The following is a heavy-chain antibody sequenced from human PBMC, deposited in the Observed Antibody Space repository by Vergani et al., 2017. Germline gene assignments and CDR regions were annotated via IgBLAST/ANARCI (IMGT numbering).Heavy chain of an antibody. Sequence: EVQLVESGGGLVQPGGSLRLSCAASGFTFSSYWMSWVRQAPGKGLEWVANIKQDGSEKYYVDSVKGRFTISRDNAKNSLYLQMNSLRAEDTAVYYCAREWIQLWLDEGNWFDPWGQGTLVTVSS. CDR1: GFTFSSYW. CDR2: IKQDGSEK. D-gene: IGHD5-18*01. J-gene: IGHJ5*02. CDR3: AREWIQLWLDEGNWFDP. V-gene: IGHV3-7*03.